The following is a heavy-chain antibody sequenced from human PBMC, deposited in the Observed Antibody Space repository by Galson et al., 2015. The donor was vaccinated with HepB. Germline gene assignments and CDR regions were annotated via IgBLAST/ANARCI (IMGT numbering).Heavy chain of an antibody. CDR1: GGSISSYY. CDR3: ARSYNYYFYGMDV. D-gene: IGHD1-26*01. V-gene: IGHV4-59*01. CDR2: IYDNGNT. J-gene: IGHJ6*02. Sequence: TLSLTCTVSGGSISSYYWSWIRQPPGKGLEWIGYIYDNGNTNYNPSLKSRVTISLDMSKNQFSLKLSSMTAADTAVYYCARSYNYYFYGMDVWGQGTTVTVSS.